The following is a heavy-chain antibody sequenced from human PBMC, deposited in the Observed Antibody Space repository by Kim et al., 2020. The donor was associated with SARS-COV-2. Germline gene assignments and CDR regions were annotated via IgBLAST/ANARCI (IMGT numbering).Heavy chain of an antibody. Sequence: GESLKISCKGSGYSFTSYWISWVRQMPGKGLEWMGRIDPSDSYTNYSPSFQGHVTISADKSISTAYLQWSSLKASDTAMYYCASHYGSGHTRAPSPRQGGWFDPWGQGTLVTVSS. CDR3: ASHYGSGHTRAPSPRQGGWFDP. J-gene: IGHJ5*02. CDR1: GYSFTSYW. D-gene: IGHD3-10*01. V-gene: IGHV5-10-1*01. CDR2: IDPSDSYT.